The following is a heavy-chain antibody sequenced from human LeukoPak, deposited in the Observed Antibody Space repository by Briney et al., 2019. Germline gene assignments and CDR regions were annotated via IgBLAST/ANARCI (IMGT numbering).Heavy chain of an antibody. CDR1: GYTFTGYY. V-gene: IGHV1-2*02. D-gene: IGHD4-23*01. J-gene: IGHJ4*02. CDR3: ARDVNGYGGNRFDD. CDR2: INPNSGGT. Sequence: ASVKVSCKASGYTFTGYYIHWVRQAPGQGLEWMGWINPNSGGTKYAQKFQGRVTLTRDTSITTAYMELNSLRSDDTAVYYCARDVNGYGGNRFDDWGQGTLVTVSS.